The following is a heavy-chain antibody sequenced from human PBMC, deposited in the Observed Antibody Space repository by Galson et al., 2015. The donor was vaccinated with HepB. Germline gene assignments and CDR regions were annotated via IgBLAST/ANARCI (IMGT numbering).Heavy chain of an antibody. CDR1: GFTFSSYW. D-gene: IGHD6-13*01. J-gene: IGHJ4*02. Sequence: SLRLSCAASGFTFSSYWMSWVRQAPGKGLEWVANIKQDGSEKYYVDSVKGRFTISRDNAKNSLYLQLNSLRAEDTAVYYCARDYQAAAGTPQADYWGQGTLVTVSS. CDR2: IKQDGSEK. CDR3: ARDYQAAAGTPQADY. V-gene: IGHV3-7*01.